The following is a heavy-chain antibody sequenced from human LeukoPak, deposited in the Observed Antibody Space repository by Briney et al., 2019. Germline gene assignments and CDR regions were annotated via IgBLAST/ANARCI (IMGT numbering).Heavy chain of an antibody. J-gene: IGHJ4*02. CDR2: ISGSGRYT. Sequence: PGGSLRLSCAASGFTFSDYYMSWIRQAPGKGLEWVSYISGSGRYTNYADSVKGRFTISRDNAKNSLYLQMNSLRAKDTAVYYCARARVAAAGTINYFDYWGQGTLVTVSS. CDR3: ARARVAAAGTINYFDY. CDR1: GFTFSDYY. V-gene: IGHV3-11*05. D-gene: IGHD6-13*01.